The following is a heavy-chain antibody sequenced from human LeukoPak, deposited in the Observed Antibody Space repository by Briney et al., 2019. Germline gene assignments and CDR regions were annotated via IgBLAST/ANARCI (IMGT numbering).Heavy chain of an antibody. CDR1: IDSFSNYH. V-gene: IGHV4-34*01. CDR2: VNESGGT. Sequence: SETLSLTCAVYIDSFSNYHWNWIRQTPAKGREWIGEVNESGGTNISPSLRSRVTISVDTSKNQFSLKLSSVTAADTAVYYCASRKGTTSYYYYYYYMDVWGKGTTVTVSS. D-gene: IGHD1-1*01. CDR3: ASRKGTTSYYYYYYYMDV. J-gene: IGHJ6*03.